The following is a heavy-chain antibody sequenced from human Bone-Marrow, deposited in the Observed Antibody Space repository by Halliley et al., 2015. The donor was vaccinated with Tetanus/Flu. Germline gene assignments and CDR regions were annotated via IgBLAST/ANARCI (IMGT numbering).Heavy chain of an antibody. CDR3: ARHSSFGKFDS. D-gene: IGHD3-10*01. Sequence: LGWIGDIYYSGGTTYSPSLESRVIISVDRSKNQFSLNLSSVTTADTAVYYCARHSSFGKFDSWGRGTLVTVSS. CDR2: IYYSGGT. J-gene: IGHJ4*02. V-gene: IGHV4-59*08.